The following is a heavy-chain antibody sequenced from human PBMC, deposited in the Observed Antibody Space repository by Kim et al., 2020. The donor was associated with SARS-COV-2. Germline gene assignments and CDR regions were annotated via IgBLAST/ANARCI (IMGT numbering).Heavy chain of an antibody. Sequence: GGSLRLSCVASGFTFSSYWMNWVRQIPGKGLEWVANIKQDGSEKYYVDSVKGRFSISRDNAKNSLYLQMSSLRAEDTAVYYCARGATYHIYWGQGALVTV. D-gene: IGHD2-15*01. J-gene: IGHJ4*02. CDR1: GFTFSSYW. CDR2: IKQDGSEK. V-gene: IGHV3-7*01. CDR3: ARGATYHIY.